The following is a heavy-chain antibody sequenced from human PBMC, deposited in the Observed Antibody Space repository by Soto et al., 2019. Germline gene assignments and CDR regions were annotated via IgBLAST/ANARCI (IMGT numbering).Heavy chain of an antibody. CDR1: GFIFSNYN. CDR3: ARLSGSYDFDY. D-gene: IGHD6-19*01. V-gene: IGHV3-21*01. Sequence: GGSLRLSCAVSGFIFSNYNMNWVRQAPGGGLESVTSISSGSRSIRYADEVRGRFTMSRDNARTSLYLQMNTLRAEDTAVYFCARLSGSYDFDYWGQGTLVTVSS. CDR2: ISSGSRSI. J-gene: IGHJ4*02.